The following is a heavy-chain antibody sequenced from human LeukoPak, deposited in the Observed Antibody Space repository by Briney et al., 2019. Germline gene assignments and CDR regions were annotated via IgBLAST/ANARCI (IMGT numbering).Heavy chain of an antibody. CDR2: IIPIFGIA. CDR3: ARGYSSGPDY. CDR1: GGTFSSYA. J-gene: IGHJ4*02. D-gene: IGHD6-19*01. Sequence: ASVKVSCKASGGTFSSYAISWVRQAPGQGLEWMGRIIPIFGIANYAQKFQGRVTMTTDTSTSTAYMELRSLRSDDTAVYYCARGYSSGPDYWGQGTLVTVSS. V-gene: IGHV1-69*04.